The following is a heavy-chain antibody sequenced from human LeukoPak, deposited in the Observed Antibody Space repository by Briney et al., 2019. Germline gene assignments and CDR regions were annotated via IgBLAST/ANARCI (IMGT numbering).Heavy chain of an antibody. J-gene: IGHJ4*02. CDR2: VSGSGGST. D-gene: IGHD3-10*01. CDR1: GSTFRSYA. V-gene: IGHV3-23*01. Sequence: GGSLRLSCAASGSTFRSYAMSWVRQAPGKGLEWVSAVSGSGGSTYYADSVKGRFTISRDNSKNTLYLQMNSLRAEDTAVYYCAKQVDYGSGSRLTNWGQGTLVTDSS. CDR3: AKQVDYGSGSRLTN.